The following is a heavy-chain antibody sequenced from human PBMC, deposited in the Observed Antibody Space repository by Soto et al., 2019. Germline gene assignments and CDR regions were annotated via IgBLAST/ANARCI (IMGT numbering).Heavy chain of an antibody. D-gene: IGHD4-17*01. Sequence: QVQLVQSGAEVKKPGSSVKVSCKASGGTFNIYTISWVRQAPGQGLEWMGRIIPILGIANYAQKFQGRVTITADKSTSTAYMELSSLRSEDTAVYYCASDYGGNSAWGQGTLVTVSS. CDR2: IIPILGIA. CDR1: GGTFNIYT. V-gene: IGHV1-69*02. J-gene: IGHJ4*02. CDR3: ASDYGGNSA.